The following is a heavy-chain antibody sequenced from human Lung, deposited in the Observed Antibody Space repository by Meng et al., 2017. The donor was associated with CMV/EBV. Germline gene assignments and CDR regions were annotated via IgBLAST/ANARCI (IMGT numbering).Heavy chain of an antibody. CDR2: ISSRVSTI. Sequence: CAASGFTFSDYYMSWIRQAPGKGLEWVSYISSRVSTIYYADSVKGRFTISGDNAKNSLYLQMNSLRAEDTAVYYCASPPAEFLMDRRGQGTLVTVSS. D-gene: IGHD3-3*01. CDR3: ASPPAEFLMDR. J-gene: IGHJ4*02. V-gene: IGHV3-11*04. CDR1: GFTFSDYY.